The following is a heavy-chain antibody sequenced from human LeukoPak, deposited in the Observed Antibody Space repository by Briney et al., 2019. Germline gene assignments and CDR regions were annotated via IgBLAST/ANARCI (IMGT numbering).Heavy chain of an antibody. J-gene: IGHJ4*02. V-gene: IGHV3-33*01. CDR1: GFTFGSYG. D-gene: IGHD6-13*01. CDR3: ARDSSGIAAAGTHYFDY. CDR2: IWYDGSNK. Sequence: GRSLRLSCAASGFTFGSYGMHWVRQAPGKGLEWVAVIWYDGSNKYYADSVKGRFTISRDNSKNTLYLQMNSLRAEDTAVYYCARDSSGIAAAGTHYFDYWGQGTLVTVSS.